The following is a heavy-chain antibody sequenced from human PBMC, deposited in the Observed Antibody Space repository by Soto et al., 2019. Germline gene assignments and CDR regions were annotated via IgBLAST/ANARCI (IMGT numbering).Heavy chain of an antibody. J-gene: IGHJ6*02. V-gene: IGHV1-46*01. CDR3: ARDLSPLYYVFWSGSKDTPPYYSYGRDV. Sequence: GASVKVSCKASGYTFTSYYMHWVRQAPGQGLEWMGIINPSGGSTSYAQKFQGRVTMTRDTSTSTVYMELSSLRSEDTAVYYCARDLSPLYYVFWSGSKDTPPYYSYGRDVGGQGTTVTVPS. D-gene: IGHD3-3*01. CDR1: GYTFTSYY. CDR2: INPSGGST.